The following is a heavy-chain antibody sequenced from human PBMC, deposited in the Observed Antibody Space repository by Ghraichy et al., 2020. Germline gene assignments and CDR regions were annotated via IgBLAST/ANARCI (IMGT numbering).Heavy chain of an antibody. CDR2: ISSSSSYI. CDR1: GFTFSSYS. V-gene: IGHV3-21*01. CDR3: ARDGLGYGSRSYYPY. D-gene: IGHD3-10*01. J-gene: IGHJ4*02. Sequence: GGSLRLSCAASGFTFSSYSMNWVRQAPGKGLEWVSSISSSSSYIYYADSVKGRFTISRDNAKNSLYLQMNSLRAEDTAVYYCARDGLGYGSRSYYPYWGQGTLVTVSS.